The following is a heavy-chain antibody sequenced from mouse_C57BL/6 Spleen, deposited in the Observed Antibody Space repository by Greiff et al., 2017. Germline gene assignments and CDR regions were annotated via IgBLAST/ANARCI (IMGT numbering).Heavy chain of an antibody. J-gene: IGHJ2*01. V-gene: IGHV1-69*01. D-gene: IGHD1-1*01. CDR2: IDPSDSYT. CDR3: AKSSITTVVALDY. Sequence: QVQLKQPGAELVMPGASVKLSCKASGYTFTSYWMHWVKQRPGQGLEWIGEIDPSDSYTNYNQKFKGKSTLTVDKSSSTAYMQLSGLSSVDSAVYYCAKSSITTVVALDYWGQGTTLTVSS. CDR1: GYTFTSYW.